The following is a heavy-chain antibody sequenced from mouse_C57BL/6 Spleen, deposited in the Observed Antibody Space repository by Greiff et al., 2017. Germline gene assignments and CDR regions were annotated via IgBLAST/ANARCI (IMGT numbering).Heavy chain of an antibody. D-gene: IGHD2-4*01. Sequence: EVQRVESGGGLVKPGGSLKLSCAASGFTFSSYAMSWVRQTPEKRLEWVATISDGGSYTYYPDNVKGRFTISRDNAKNNLYLQMSHLKSEDTAMYYCARGGLPAWFAYWGQGTLVTGSA. CDR1: GFTFSSYA. CDR2: ISDGGSYT. CDR3: ARGGLPAWFAY. V-gene: IGHV5-4*01. J-gene: IGHJ3*01.